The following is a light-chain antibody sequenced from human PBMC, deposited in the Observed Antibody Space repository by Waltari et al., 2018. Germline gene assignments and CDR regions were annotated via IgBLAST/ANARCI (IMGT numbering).Light chain of an antibody. V-gene: IGKV3-20*01. J-gene: IGKJ1*01. Sequence: VLTQSPGTLSLSPGERATLSCRASQSISKYLVWYQQRPGHAPRLRIYAGSTSAAGIPDRFSGSGYGTDFTLTISRLEPEDFAMYYCQNHERLPATFGQGTKVEFK. CDR2: AGS. CDR3: QNHERLPAT. CDR1: QSISKY.